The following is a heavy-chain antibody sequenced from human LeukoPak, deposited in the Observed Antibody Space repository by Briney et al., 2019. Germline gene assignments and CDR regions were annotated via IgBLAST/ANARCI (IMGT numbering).Heavy chain of an antibody. CDR3: ARVSIFGVVIANDY. Sequence: PGGSLTLSCTASGFTFGGYTMSWARQSTGKGLQWLSQITSSGHYMTNADPVKRRFTISRDDSNNSLYLHMNSLTAEDTAVYYCARVSIFGVVIANDYWGQGTVVTVSS. V-gene: IGHV3-21*01. CDR2: ITSSGHYM. J-gene: IGHJ4*02. CDR1: GFTFGGYT. D-gene: IGHD3-16*02.